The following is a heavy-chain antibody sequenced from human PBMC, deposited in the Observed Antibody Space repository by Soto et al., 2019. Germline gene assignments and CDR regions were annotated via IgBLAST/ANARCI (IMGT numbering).Heavy chain of an antibody. CDR1: GFTFSSYA. V-gene: IGHV3-23*01. CDR2: ISGSGGST. D-gene: IGHD3-3*01. CDR3: AKLGNSALRFLEWLITFVY. J-gene: IGHJ4*02. Sequence: GGSLRLSCAASGFTFSSYAMSWVRQAPGKGLEWVSAISGSGGSTYYADSVKGRFTISRDNSKNTLYLQMNSLRAEDTAVNYCAKLGNSALRFLEWLITFVYWGQGTLVTVSS.